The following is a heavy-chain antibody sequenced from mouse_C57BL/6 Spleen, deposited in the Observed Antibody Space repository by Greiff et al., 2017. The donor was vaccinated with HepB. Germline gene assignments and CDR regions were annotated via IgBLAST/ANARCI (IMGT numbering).Heavy chain of an antibody. CDR2: IDPSDSET. J-gene: IGHJ2*01. CDR1: GYTFTSYW. D-gene: IGHD2-4*01. CDR3: ARENDSYYFDY. Sequence: VKLQQPGAELVRPGSSVKLSCKASGYTFTSYWMHWVKQRPIQGLEWIGNIDPSDSETHYNQKFKDKATLTVDKSSSTAYMQLSSLTSEDSAVYYCARENDSYYFDYWGQGTTLTVSS. V-gene: IGHV1-52*01.